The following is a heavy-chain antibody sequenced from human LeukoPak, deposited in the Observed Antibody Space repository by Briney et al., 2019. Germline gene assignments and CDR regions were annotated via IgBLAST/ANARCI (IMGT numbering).Heavy chain of an antibody. CDR2: IIPIFGTA. V-gene: IGHV1-69*05. Sequence: SVKVSCKASGGTFSSYAISWVRQDPGQGLEWMGGIIPIFGTANYAQKFQGRVTITTDESTRTAYMELSSLRSEDTAVYYCTTDLLYSGSYYGGYWGQGTLVTVSS. D-gene: IGHD1-26*01. CDR3: TTDLLYSGSYYGGY. J-gene: IGHJ4*02. CDR1: GGTFSSYA.